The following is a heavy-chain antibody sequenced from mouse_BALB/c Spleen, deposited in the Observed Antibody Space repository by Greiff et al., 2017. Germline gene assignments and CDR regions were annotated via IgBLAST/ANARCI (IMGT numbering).Heavy chain of an antibody. CDR2: INPGSGGT. Sequence: QVQLQQSGAELVRPGTSVKVSCKASGYAFTNYLIEWVKQRPGQGLEWIGVINPGSGGTNYNEKFKGKATLTADKSSSTAYMQLSSLTSDDSAVYFCARYGYYVDSMDYWGQGTSVTVSS. V-gene: IGHV1-54*03. D-gene: IGHD2-3*01. CDR1: GYAFTNYL. J-gene: IGHJ4*01. CDR3: ARYGYYVDSMDY.